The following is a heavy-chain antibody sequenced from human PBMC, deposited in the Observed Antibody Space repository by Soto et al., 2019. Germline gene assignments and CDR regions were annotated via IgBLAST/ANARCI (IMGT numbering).Heavy chain of an antibody. CDR3: ASTYSTSWYWFDT. D-gene: IGHD6-13*01. V-gene: IGHV2-26*04. CDR2: IFSNDEK. J-gene: IGHJ5*02. CDR1: WFSLSNAGLG. Sequence: QVTVKESCPVLVKPTRTLTLTCTGSWFSLSNAGLGVSLIRQPPGKALEWLAHIFSNDEKSYSTSLKSRLTISKDTSKSQVVLIMTNMDPVDTATYYCASTYSTSWYWFDTWGQGTLVTVSS.